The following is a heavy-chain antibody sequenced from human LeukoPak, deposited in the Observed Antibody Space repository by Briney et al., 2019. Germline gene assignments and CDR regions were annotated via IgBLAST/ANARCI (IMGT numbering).Heavy chain of an antibody. Sequence: PSETLSLTCTVFGASINTYYWSWIRQPPGKGVEWIGYIYYNGNTNYNPSLKSRVTISVDTSKNQFSLRLTSVPAADTAVCYCARGQRNYFRAVDDWGPGTLVTVSS. CDR1: GASINTYY. CDR3: ARGQRNYFRAVDD. D-gene: IGHD3-10*01. J-gene: IGHJ4*02. CDR2: IYYNGNT. V-gene: IGHV4-59*13.